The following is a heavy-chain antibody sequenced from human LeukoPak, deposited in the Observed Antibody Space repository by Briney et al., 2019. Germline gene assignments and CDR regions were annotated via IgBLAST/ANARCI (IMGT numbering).Heavy chain of an antibody. CDR1: GLTFTTYW. CDR2: IKEDGSAK. V-gene: IGHV3-7*01. J-gene: IGHJ4*02. Sequence: GGSLRLSCAASGLTFTTYWMTWVRQAPGRGLEWVANIKEDGSAKYYVDSVKGRFTISRDNAKKSLFLQMNSLRVEDTAVYYCARGGAHFEYWGQGTLVTVSS. D-gene: IGHD1-26*01. CDR3: ARGGAHFEY.